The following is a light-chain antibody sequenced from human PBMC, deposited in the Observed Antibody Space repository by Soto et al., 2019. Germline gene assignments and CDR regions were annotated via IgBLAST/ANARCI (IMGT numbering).Light chain of an antibody. J-gene: IGLJ1*01. CDR1: SSDIGAYNF. Sequence: QSALTHPPSASWSPGHSVTISCTGTSSDIGAYNFVSWYQQHPGKAPKLMIYEVSKRPSGVPDRFSGSKSGDTASLTVSGLQAEDEADYFCSSYAGSNSLVFGSGTKVTAL. CDR3: SSYAGSNSLV. V-gene: IGLV2-8*01. CDR2: EVS.